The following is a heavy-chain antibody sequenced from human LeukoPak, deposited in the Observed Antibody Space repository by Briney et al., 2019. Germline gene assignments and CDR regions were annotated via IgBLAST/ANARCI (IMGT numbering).Heavy chain of an antibody. D-gene: IGHD2-2*01. CDR1: GFTFSSYA. Sequence: GGPLRLSCAASGFTFSSYAMSWVRQAPGKGLEWVSAISGSGGSTYYADSVKGRFTISRDNSKNTLYLQMNSQRAEDTAVYYCAKENGYCSSTSCYYYYGMDVWGQGTTVTVSS. CDR3: AKENGYCSSTSCYYYYGMDV. CDR2: ISGSGGST. J-gene: IGHJ6*02. V-gene: IGHV3-23*01.